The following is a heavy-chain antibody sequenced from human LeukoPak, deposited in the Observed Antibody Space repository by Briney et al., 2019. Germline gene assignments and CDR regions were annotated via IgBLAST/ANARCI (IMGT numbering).Heavy chain of an antibody. D-gene: IGHD3-9*01. CDR2: ISSGGSTT. V-gene: IGHV3-48*03. CDR3: AKLRLDWNIRYAFDI. J-gene: IGHJ3*02. CDR1: GFTFSSYE. Sequence: PGGSLRLSCAASGFTFSSYEMKWVRQAPGKGLEWVSYISSGGSTTYYADSVKGRFTISRDNAKNSLYLQMNSLRAEDTAVYYCAKLRLDWNIRYAFDIWGQGTMVTVSS.